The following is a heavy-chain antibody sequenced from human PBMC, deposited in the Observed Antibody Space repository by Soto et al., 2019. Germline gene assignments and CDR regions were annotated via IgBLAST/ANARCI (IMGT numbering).Heavy chain of an antibody. CDR2: IGTAGDS. V-gene: IGHV3-13*01. CDR1: GFTFSSYD. D-gene: IGHD1-1*01. J-gene: IGHJ5*02. CDR3: ARAAGRGTGRGSGWFDP. Sequence: EVQLVESGGGLVQPGGSLRLSCAASGFTFSSYDMHWVRQATGKGLEWVSAIGTAGDSYYPGSVKGRFTISRENAKNSLYLQMNSLRAGDTAVYYCARAAGRGTGRGSGWFDPWGQGTLVTVSS.